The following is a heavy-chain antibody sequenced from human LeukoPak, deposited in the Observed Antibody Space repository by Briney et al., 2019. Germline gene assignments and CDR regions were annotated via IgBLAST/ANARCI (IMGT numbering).Heavy chain of an antibody. Sequence: ASVKVSCKASGYTFTSYGISWVRQAPGQGLEWMGWSSTYNGNTNYAQKFQGRVTMATDTSTSTAYVELRSLRSDDTAVYYCARDGSGAFNSWGQGTLVTVSS. CDR1: GYTFTSYG. J-gene: IGHJ4*02. CDR2: SSTYNGNT. CDR3: ARDGSGAFNS. D-gene: IGHD1-1*01. V-gene: IGHV1-18*01.